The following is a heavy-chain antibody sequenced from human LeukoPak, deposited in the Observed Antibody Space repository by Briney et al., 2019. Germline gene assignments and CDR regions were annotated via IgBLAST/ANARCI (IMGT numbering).Heavy chain of an antibody. Sequence: GGSLRLSCAASGFTFSTYTMSWVRQAPGKGLEWVSAISGSGGSTYYADSVEGRFTISRDNSKNTLYLQVNSLRAEDTAVYYCAKEFPGYSFDYWGQGTLVTVSS. CDR3: AKEFPGYSFDY. CDR2: ISGSGGST. CDR1: GFTFSTYT. D-gene: IGHD5-12*01. V-gene: IGHV3-23*01. J-gene: IGHJ4*02.